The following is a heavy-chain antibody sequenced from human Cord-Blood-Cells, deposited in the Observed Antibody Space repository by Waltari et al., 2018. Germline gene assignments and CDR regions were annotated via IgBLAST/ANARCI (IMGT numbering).Heavy chain of an antibody. Sequence: QVQLQQWGAGLLKPSGTLSLTCAVHGGSFSGYYWRRMRQPPGKGLEWIGEINHSGSTNYNPSLKSRVTISVDTSKNQFSLKLSSVTAADTAVYYCARTSYYYDSSGYYYGYFDLWGRGTLVTVSS. V-gene: IGHV4-34*01. D-gene: IGHD3-22*01. J-gene: IGHJ2*01. CDR3: ARTSYYYDSSGYYYGYFDL. CDR2: INHSGST. CDR1: GGSFSGYY.